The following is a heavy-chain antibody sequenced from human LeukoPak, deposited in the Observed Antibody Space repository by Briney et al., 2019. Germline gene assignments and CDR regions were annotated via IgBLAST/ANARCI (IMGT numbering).Heavy chain of an antibody. CDR3: AKDGGIAVAGKRYYFDY. V-gene: IGHV3-23*01. J-gene: IGHJ4*02. CDR1: GFTFSTYA. Sequence: GGSLRLSCAASGFTFSTYAMTWVRQAPGKGLERVSAISGSGGSTYYADSVKGRFTISRDNSKNTLYLQMNSLRAEDTAVYYCAKDGGIAVAGKRYYFDYWGQGTLVTVSS. D-gene: IGHD6-19*01. CDR2: ISGSGGST.